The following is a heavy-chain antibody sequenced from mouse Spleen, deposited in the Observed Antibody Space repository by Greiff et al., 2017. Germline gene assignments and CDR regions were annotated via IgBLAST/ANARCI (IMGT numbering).Heavy chain of an antibody. CDR2: IDPENGDT. D-gene: IGHD2-4*01. V-gene: IGHV14-4*01. J-gene: IGHJ2*01. CDR1: GFNIKDDY. Sequence: EVQGVESGAELVRPGASVKLSCTASGFNIKDDYMHWVKQRPEQGLEWIGWIDPENGDTEYAPKFQGKATITADTSSNTAYLQLSSLTSEDTAVYYCRDDFFDYWGQGTTLTVSS. CDR3: RDDFFDY.